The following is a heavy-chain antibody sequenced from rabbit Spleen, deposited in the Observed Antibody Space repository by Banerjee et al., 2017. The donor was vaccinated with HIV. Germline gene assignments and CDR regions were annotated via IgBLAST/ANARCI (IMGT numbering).Heavy chain of an antibody. D-gene: IGHD8-1*01. CDR1: GFSFSSNYY. V-gene: IGHV1S40*01. J-gene: IGHJ4*01. CDR2: IYAGSSGST. CDR3: ARSPGSSNLNL. Sequence: QSLEESGGDLVKPGASLTLTCTASGFSFSSNYYMCWVRQAPGKGLEWIACIYAGSSGSTYYASWAKGRFTISKTSSTTVTLQMTSLTAADTATYFCARSPGSSNLNLWGQGTLVTVS.